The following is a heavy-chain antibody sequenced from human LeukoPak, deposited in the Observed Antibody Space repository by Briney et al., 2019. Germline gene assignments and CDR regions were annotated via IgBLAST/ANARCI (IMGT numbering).Heavy chain of an antibody. D-gene: IGHD4-17*01. CDR1: GDSISSGGYY. CDR2: IYHSGST. Sequence: SETLSLTCTVSGDSISSGGYYWSWIRQPPGKGLEWIGYIYHSGSTYYNPSLKSRVTISVDTSKNQFSLKLSSVTAADTAVYYCARSEIDYGDYGGWGQGTLVTVSS. J-gene: IGHJ4*02. CDR3: ARSEIDYGDYGG. V-gene: IGHV4-30-2*01.